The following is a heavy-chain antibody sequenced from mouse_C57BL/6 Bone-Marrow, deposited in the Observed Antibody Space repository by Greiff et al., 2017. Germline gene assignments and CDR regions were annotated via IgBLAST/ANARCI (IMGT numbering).Heavy chain of an antibody. J-gene: IGHJ2*01. V-gene: IGHV1-64*01. Sequence: QVQLQQPGAELVKPGASVKLSCKASGYTFTSYWMHWVKQRPGQGLEWIGMIHPNSGSTNYNEKFKSKATLTVDKSSSTAYMQLSNLTSEDSAVYYCAPYYCGSSPFYFDYWGQGTTLTVSS. CDR1: GYTFTSYW. CDR3: APYYCGSSPFYFDY. CDR2: IHPNSGST. D-gene: IGHD1-1*01.